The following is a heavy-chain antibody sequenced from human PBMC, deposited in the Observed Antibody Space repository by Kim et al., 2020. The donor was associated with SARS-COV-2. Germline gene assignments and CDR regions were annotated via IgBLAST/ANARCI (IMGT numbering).Heavy chain of an antibody. CDR2: ISSSSVYI. J-gene: IGHJ3*02. CDR3: ARQLGDDYGLLGAFDI. CDR1: GFTFSSYS. D-gene: IGHD4-17*01. V-gene: IGHV3-21*01. Sequence: GGSLRLSCAASGFTFSSYSMNWVRQAPGKGLDWVSSISSSSVYIYYADSVKGRFTISRDNAKNSLYLQMNSLRAEDTAVYYCARQLGDDYGLLGAFDIWGQGTMVTVSS.